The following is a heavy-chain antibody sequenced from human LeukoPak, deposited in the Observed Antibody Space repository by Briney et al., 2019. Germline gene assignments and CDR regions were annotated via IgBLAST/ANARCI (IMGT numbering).Heavy chain of an antibody. Sequence: SETLSLTCTVSGGSISSSRYYWGWIRQPPGKGLEWIGSIYYSGSTYYNPSLKSRVTISVDTSKNQFSLKLSSVTATDTAVYYCASQPVDTAMVRNDAFDIWGQGTMVTVSS. J-gene: IGHJ3*02. CDR2: IYYSGST. V-gene: IGHV4-39*01. CDR3: ASQPVDTAMVRNDAFDI. CDR1: GGSISSSRYY. D-gene: IGHD5-18*01.